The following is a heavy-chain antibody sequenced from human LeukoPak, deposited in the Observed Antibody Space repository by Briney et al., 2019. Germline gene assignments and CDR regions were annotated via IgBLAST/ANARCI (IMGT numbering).Heavy chain of an antibody. J-gene: IGHJ6*03. CDR3: ARVVRQQLGRYYYFYMDV. CDR2: MYHSGST. Sequence: SETLSLTCAVSGYSISSGYYWGWIRQPPGKGLEWIGSMYHSGSTYYNPSLRSRVTISIDTSKNQFSLKLSSVTAADTAVYCCARVVRQQLGRYYYFYMDVWGKGTTVTVSS. V-gene: IGHV4-38-2*01. CDR1: GYSISSGYY. D-gene: IGHD6-13*01.